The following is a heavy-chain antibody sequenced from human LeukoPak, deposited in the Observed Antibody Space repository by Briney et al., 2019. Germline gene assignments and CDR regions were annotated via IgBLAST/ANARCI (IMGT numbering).Heavy chain of an antibody. V-gene: IGHV3-23*01. D-gene: IGHD3-22*01. CDR3: AKRGYYYDSSGYYYFDY. CDR2: ISGSGGST. Sequence: PGGSLRLSCAASGFTFSSYAMSWVRQAPGKGLEWVSAISGSGGSTYSADSVKGRFTISRDNSKNTLYLQMNSLRAEDTAVYYCAKRGYYYDSSGYYYFDYWGQGTLVTVSS. J-gene: IGHJ4*02. CDR1: GFTFSSYA.